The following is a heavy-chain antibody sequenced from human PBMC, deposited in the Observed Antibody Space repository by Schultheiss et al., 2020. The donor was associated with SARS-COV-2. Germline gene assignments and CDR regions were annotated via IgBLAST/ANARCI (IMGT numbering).Heavy chain of an antibody. CDR2: IIPIFGTA. CDR1: GGTFSSYA. Sequence: SVKVSCKASGGTFSSYAISWVRQAPGQGLEWMGGIIPIFGTANYAQKFQGRVTITADESTSTAYMELSSLRSEDTAVYYCARDGVPAAIRDYYYYYGMDVWGQGTTVTVSS. D-gene: IGHD2-2*01. CDR3: ARDGVPAAIRDYYYYYGMDV. V-gene: IGHV1-69*13. J-gene: IGHJ6*02.